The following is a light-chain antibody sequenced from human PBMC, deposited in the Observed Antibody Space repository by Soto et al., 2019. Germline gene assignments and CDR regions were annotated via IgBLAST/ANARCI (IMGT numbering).Light chain of an antibody. J-gene: IGKJ1*01. Sequence: ILMTQSPATLSVSPGERATLSCRASQSVSNNLAWYQQKPGQAPRLLIYDASTRATGIPARFSGSGSGTEFTITISGLQSEDFAVYYCQQYNNWRPWTFGLGTKVEIK. CDR3: QQYNNWRPWT. CDR1: QSVSNN. CDR2: DAS. V-gene: IGKV3-15*01.